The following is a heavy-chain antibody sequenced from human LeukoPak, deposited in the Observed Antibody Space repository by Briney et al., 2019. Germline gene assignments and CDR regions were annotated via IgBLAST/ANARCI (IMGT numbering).Heavy chain of an antibody. CDR2: IYYSGST. J-gene: IGHJ4*02. CDR1: GGSISSGGYY. CDR3: ARAGQYHYNSAGYFPDY. D-gene: IGHD3-22*01. V-gene: IGHV4-30-4*08. Sequence: KTSETLSLTCTVSGGSISSGGYYWSWIRQHPGKGLEWIGSIYYSGSTYYNPSLKSRVTVSVDTSKNEFSLKLSSVTAADTAVYYCARAGQYHYNSAGYFPDYWGQGTLVTVSS.